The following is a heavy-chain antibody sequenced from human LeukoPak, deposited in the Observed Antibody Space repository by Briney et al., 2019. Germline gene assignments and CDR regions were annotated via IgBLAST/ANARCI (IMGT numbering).Heavy chain of an antibody. Sequence: GASVKVSCKASGYTFTSYDINWVRQATGQGLEWMGWMNPNSGNTGYAQKFQGRVTMTRDTSTSTVYMELSSLRSEDTAVYYCARGGQQLVKDYWGQGTLVTVSS. J-gene: IGHJ4*02. CDR1: GYTFTSYD. D-gene: IGHD6-13*01. CDR3: ARGGQQLVKDY. CDR2: MNPNSGNT. V-gene: IGHV1-8*01.